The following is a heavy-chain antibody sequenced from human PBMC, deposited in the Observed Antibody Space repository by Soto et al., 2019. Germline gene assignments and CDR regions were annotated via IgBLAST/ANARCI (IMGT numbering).Heavy chain of an antibody. CDR2: IYYSGST. Sequence: PSETLSLTCTVSGGSISSGGYYWSWIRQHPGKGLEWIGYIYYSGSTYYNPSLKSRVTISVDTSKNQFSLKLSSVTAADTAVYYCARESGSGWSTQESGVIDYWGQGTLVTVSS. CDR1: GGSISSGGYY. D-gene: IGHD6-19*01. J-gene: IGHJ4*02. V-gene: IGHV4-31*03. CDR3: ARESGSGWSTQESGVIDY.